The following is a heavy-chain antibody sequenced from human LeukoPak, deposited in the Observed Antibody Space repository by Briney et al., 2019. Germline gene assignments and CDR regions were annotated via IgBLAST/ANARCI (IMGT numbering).Heavy chain of an antibody. CDR1: GGSISSYY. CDR2: IYTSRST. Sequence: SETLSLTCTVSGGSISSYYWSWIRQPAGKGLEWIGRIYTSRSTNYNPSLKSRVTMSVDTPKNQFSLKLSSVTAADTAVYYCARHYSSGWVIDYWGQGTLVTVSS. CDR3: ARHYSSGWVIDY. V-gene: IGHV4-4*07. J-gene: IGHJ4*02. D-gene: IGHD6-19*01.